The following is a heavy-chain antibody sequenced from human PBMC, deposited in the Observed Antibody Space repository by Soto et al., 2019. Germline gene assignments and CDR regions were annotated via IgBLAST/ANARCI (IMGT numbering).Heavy chain of an antibody. V-gene: IGHV1-2*07. D-gene: IGHD3-22*01. CDR2: ISPHTGTT. Sequence: QVQLVQSGAEVKTPGASMKVSCKASGYTFNRYFIHWVRQAPGPGLQWMGWISPHTGTTRFAHDFRGRVTMTRDASVSSVYMELSGLTSDDTAVYYCARASQMVINPSNYAMDVWDQGTTLTVSS. J-gene: IGHJ6*02. CDR1: GYTFNRYF. CDR3: ARASQMVINPSNYAMDV.